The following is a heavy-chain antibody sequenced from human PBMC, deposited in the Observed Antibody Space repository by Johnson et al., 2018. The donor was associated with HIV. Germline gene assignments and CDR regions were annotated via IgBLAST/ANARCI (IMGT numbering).Heavy chain of an antibody. Sequence: QVQLVESGGGVVQPGRSLRLSCAASRFTFSRYGMHWVRQAPGKGLEWVAVIPYDGSNTYYADSVKGRFTISRDNSKNTLYLQVNSLRAEDTAVYYCARECQYYYDTDGCTYDAFDIWGQGTMVTVSS. CDR3: ARECQYYYDTDGCTYDAFDI. J-gene: IGHJ3*02. V-gene: IGHV3-30*03. CDR2: IPYDGSNT. CDR1: RFTFSRYG. D-gene: IGHD3-22*01.